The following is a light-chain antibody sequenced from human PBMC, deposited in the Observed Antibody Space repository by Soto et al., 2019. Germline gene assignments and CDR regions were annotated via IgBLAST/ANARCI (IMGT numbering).Light chain of an antibody. V-gene: IGLV2-14*01. J-gene: IGLJ2*01. CDR3: SSYTSSSTLDVV. Sequence: QSALTQPASVSESPGQSITISCTGTSSDVGGYNYVSWYQQHPGKAPKLIIYDVSNRPSGVSNPFSGSKSGNTASLTISGLQAEDEADYYCSSYTSSSTLDVVFGGGTKLTVL. CDR1: SSDVGGYNY. CDR2: DVS.